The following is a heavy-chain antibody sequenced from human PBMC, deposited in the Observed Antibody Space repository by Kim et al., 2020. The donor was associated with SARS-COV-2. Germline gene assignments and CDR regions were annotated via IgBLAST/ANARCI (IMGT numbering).Heavy chain of an antibody. J-gene: IGHJ5*02. V-gene: IGHV4-31*03. CDR1: GGSISSGGYY. CDR3: AREGGNGLYNWCDP. CDR2: IYYSGST. Sequence: SETLSLTCTVSGGSISSGGYYWSWIRQHPGKGLEWIGYIYYSGSTYYNPSLKSRVTISVDTSKNQFSLKLSSVTAADTAVYYCAREGGNGLYNWCDPWGQGTLVPVSS. D-gene: IGHD2-15*01.